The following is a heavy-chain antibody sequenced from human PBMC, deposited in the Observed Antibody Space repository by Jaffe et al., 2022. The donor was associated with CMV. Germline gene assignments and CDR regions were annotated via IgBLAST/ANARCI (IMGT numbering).Heavy chain of an antibody. V-gene: IGHV1-18*04. CDR3: ARDQLIVVVPAANQGQYNWFDP. CDR1: GYTFTSYG. CDR2: ISAYNGNT. J-gene: IGHJ5*02. Sequence: QVQLVQSGAEVKKPGASVKVSCKASGYTFTSYGISWVRQAPGQGLEWMGWISAYNGNTNYAQKLQGRVTMTTDTSTSTAYMELRSLRSDDTAVYYCARDQLIVVVPAANQGQYNWFDPWGQGTLVTVSS. D-gene: IGHD2-2*01.